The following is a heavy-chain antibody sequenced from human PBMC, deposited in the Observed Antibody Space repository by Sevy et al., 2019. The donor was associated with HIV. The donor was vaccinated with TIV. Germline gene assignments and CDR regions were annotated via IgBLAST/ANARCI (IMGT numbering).Heavy chain of an antibody. Sequence: GGSLRLSCAASVFTFSSYAMHWVRQAPGKGLEWVAVISYDGSNKYYADSVKGRFTISRDNSKNTLYLQMNSLRAEDTAVYYCARVRSGEDYFDYWGQGTLVTVSS. D-gene: IGHD3-3*01. CDR3: ARVRSGEDYFDY. V-gene: IGHV3-30-3*01. J-gene: IGHJ4*02. CDR2: ISYDGSNK. CDR1: VFTFSSYA.